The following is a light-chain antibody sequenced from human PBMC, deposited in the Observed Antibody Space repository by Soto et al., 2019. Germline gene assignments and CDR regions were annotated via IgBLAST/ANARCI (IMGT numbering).Light chain of an antibody. CDR1: QSLSTN. Sequence: EIVMTQSPATLSVSPGERATLSCRASQSLSTNLAWYQQKPGLAPRLLIYGASTRATCIPARFSGSGSGTEFTLTISSLQSEDFAVYYCQQYNNWPPYTFGQGTKLEIK. CDR2: GAS. CDR3: QQYNNWPPYT. J-gene: IGKJ2*01. V-gene: IGKV3-15*01.